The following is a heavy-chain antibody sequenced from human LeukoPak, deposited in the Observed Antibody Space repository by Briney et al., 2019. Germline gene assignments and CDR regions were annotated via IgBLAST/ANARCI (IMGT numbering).Heavy chain of an antibody. D-gene: IGHD3-22*01. CDR2: IFHTGST. J-gene: IGHJ2*01. CDR3: VRDREVRGWYFDL. V-gene: IGHV4-4*02. CDR1: GGTISRGHW. Sequence: RSSGTLSLTCTVSGGTISRGHWWSWVRQPPGKGLEWIGEIFHTGSTDYNPSLKSRASISVDKSKNQFSLNLTFVTAADTAVYYCVRDREVRGWYFDLWGRGTLVTVSS.